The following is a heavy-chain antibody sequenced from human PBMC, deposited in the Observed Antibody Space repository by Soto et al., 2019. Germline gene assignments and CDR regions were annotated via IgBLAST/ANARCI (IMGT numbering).Heavy chain of an antibody. CDR2: IYRGGDT. D-gene: IGHD2-8*01. CDR3: AKERGAVREHWCSDGFDI. V-gene: IGHV3-53*04. CDR1: GFSVSYNY. J-gene: IGHJ3*02. Sequence: EVQLVESGGGLVQPGVSLRLSCSVSGFSVSYNYMSWVRQAPGKGLEWVSVIYRGGDTYYADSVKSRFTISRNKSKNTLFLQMDSRRNEDTAIYYCAKERGAVREHWCSDGFDIWGQETPVTLSS.